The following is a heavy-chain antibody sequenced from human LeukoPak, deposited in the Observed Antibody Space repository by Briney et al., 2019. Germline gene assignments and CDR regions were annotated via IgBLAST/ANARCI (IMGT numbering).Heavy chain of an antibody. D-gene: IGHD3-22*01. CDR3: ARHGAHYYDSSLTY. CDR2: IYYSGST. V-gene: IGHV4-59*08. J-gene: IGHJ4*02. Sequence: TPWETLSLTCTVSGGSISSYYWSWIRQPPGKGLEWIGYIYYSGSTNYNPSLKSRVTISVDTSKNQFSLKLSSVTAADTAVYYCARHGAHYYDSSLTYWGQGTLVTVSS. CDR1: GGSISSYY.